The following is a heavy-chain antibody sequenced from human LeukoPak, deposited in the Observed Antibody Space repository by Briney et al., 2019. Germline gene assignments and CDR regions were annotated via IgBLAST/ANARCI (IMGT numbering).Heavy chain of an antibody. CDR1: GGTFSSYA. V-gene: IGHV1-18*01. J-gene: IGHJ3*02. Sequence: ASVKVSCKASGGTFSSYAISWVRQAPGQGLEWMGWISAYNGNTNYAQKLQGRVTMTTDTSTSTAYMELRSLRSDDTAVYYCARGGKQWLVLGAFDIWGQGTMVTVSS. CDR2: ISAYNGNT. D-gene: IGHD6-19*01. CDR3: ARGGKQWLVLGAFDI.